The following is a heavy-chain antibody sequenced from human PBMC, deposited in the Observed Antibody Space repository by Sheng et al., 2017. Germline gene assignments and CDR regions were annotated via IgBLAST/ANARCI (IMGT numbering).Heavy chain of an antibody. D-gene: IGHD3-22*01. V-gene: IGHV4-30-2*01. J-gene: IGHJ5*02. Sequence: QLQLQESGSGLVKPSQTLSLTCAVSGGSISSGGYSWSWIRQPPGKGLEWIGYIYHSGSTYYNPSLKSRVTISVDRSKNQFSLKLSSVTAADTAVYYCARDSYYYDSSGYFGWFDPWGQGTWSPS. CDR1: GGSISSGGYS. CDR3: ARDSYYYDSSGYFGWFDP. CDR2: IYHSGST.